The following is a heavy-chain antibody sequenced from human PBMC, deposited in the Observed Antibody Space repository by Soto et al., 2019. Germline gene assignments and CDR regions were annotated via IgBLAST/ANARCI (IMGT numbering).Heavy chain of an antibody. D-gene: IGHD5-12*01. V-gene: IGHV3-11*01. Sequence: QVQLVESGGGVGKPGGSLRLSCAASGFTFSDYYMSWTRQAPGKGLEWVAYISGSSGNIYNADSVKGRFTISRDNAKNSLYLQMNSLRADDTAVYYCARDRYSGSDAYMDVWGNGTTVTVSS. J-gene: IGHJ6*03. CDR3: ARDRYSGSDAYMDV. CDR2: ISGSSGNI. CDR1: GFTFSDYY.